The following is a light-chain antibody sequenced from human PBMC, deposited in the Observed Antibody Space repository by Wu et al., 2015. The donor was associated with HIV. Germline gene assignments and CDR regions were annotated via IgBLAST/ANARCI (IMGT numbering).Light chain of an antibody. Sequence: EVVMTQSPVTLSVSPGERATLSCRASHSVSSSLAWYQQKPGQAPRLLIYGASTRAAGIPARFSGSGSGTEFTLTISSMQSEDLAVYYCQQYNDWPRTFGQGTKVEIK. CDR2: GAS. V-gene: IGKV3-15*01. CDR1: HSVSSS. CDR3: QQYNDWPRT. J-gene: IGKJ1*01.